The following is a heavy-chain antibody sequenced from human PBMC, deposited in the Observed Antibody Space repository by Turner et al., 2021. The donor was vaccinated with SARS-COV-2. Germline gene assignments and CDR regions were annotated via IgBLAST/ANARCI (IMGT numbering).Heavy chain of an antibody. V-gene: IGHV1-2*04. Sequence: QVQLAQSGAEVKKPGASVTVSCKAFGYTFTGYYLHWVRQAPGQGLEWMGWINPNSGGTNYAQKFQGWVTLTRDTSISTAYMELSRLRSDDTAVYYCAREDRGYSYGCGRFGPWCQGTLVTVSS. CDR3: AREDRGYSYGCGRFGP. CDR2: INPNSGGT. D-gene: IGHD5-18*01. CDR1: GYTFTGYY. J-gene: IGHJ5*02.